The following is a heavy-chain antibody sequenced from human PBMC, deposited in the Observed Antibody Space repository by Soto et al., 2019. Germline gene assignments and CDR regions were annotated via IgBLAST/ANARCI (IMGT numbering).Heavy chain of an antibody. Sequence: PSETLSLSCSVPGGSISSYYWTGIRQPPGKGLEWIGYIYYSGSTNYDPSLKSRVTISIDTSKNPFSLKLSAVTAADTAVYYCAKIFGVTTWEIENCYVRDVWGQGTTVTVSS. CDR1: GGSISSYY. J-gene: IGHJ6*02. D-gene: IGHD4-17*01. CDR3: AKIFGVTTWEIENCYVRDV. CDR2: IYYSGST. V-gene: IGHV4-59*01.